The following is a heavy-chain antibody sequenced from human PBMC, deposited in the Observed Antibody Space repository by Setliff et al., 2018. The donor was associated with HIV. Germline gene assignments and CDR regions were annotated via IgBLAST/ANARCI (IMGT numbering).Heavy chain of an antibody. D-gene: IGHD1-26*01. J-gene: IGHJ4*02. CDR2: IYWDDDK. V-gene: IGHV2-5*02. CDR3: AHPQKRVGYFYY. Sequence: SGPTLVNPTQTPTLTCTFSGFSLSTSGVGVGWIRQPPGKALEWLALIYWDDDKRYSPSLKSRLTITKDTSKNQVVLTMTNMDPVDTATHYCAHPQKRVGYFYYWGQGTLVTV. CDR1: GFSLSTSGVG.